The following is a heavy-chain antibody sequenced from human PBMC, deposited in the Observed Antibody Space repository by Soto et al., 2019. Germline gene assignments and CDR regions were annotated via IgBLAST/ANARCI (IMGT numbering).Heavy chain of an antibody. CDR3: ATTAGAWWFDP. Sequence: PGGSLRLSCAASGFTVSTNYMNWVRQAPGKGLEWVSVMYNCDNTGNADSVKGRFTISRDNSKNMPYVQMNSLRVEDTAVYYCATTAGAWWFDPWGHGALVTVSS. V-gene: IGHV3-66*03. J-gene: IGHJ5*02. CDR1: GFTVSTNY. D-gene: IGHD6-19*01. CDR2: MYNCDNT.